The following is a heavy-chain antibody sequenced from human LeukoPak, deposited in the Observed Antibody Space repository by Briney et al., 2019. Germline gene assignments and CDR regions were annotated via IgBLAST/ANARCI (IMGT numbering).Heavy chain of an antibody. CDR1: GFTFSSYG. CDR3: ARSYSSSRVTFDY. CDR2: ITSSSSYI. Sequence: GGSLRLSCAASGFTFSSYGMNWVRQAPGKGLEWVSSITSSSSYIYYADSVKGRFTISRDNAKNSLYLQMNSLRAEDTAVYYCARSYSSSRVTFDYWGQGTVVTVSS. V-gene: IGHV3-21*01. J-gene: IGHJ4*02. D-gene: IGHD6-6*01.